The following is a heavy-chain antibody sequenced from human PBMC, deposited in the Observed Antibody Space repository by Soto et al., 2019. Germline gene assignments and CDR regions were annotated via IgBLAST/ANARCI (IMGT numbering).Heavy chain of an antibody. CDR3: AKNSRPGRYCSSTSCSFY. CDR2: ISGSGGST. D-gene: IGHD2-2*01. V-gene: IGHV3-23*01. Sequence: GGSLRLSCAASGFTFSSYAMSWVRQAPGKGLEWVSAISGSGGSTYYADSVKGRFTISRDNSKNTLYLQMNSLRAEDTAVYYCAKNSRPGRYCSSTSCSFYWGQGTLVTSPQ. CDR1: GFTFSSYA. J-gene: IGHJ4*02.